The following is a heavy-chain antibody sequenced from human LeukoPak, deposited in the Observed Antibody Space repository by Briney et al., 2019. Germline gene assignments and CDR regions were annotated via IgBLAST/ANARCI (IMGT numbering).Heavy chain of an antibody. CDR1: GFTFSSYS. J-gene: IGHJ3*02. Sequence: PGGSLRFSCAASGFTFSSYSMNWVRQAPGKGLEWVSSISSSSSYIYYADSVKGRFTISRDNAKNSLYLQMNSLRAEDTAVYYCARDQWSGGTGDIWGQGTMVTVSS. CDR3: ARDQWSGGTGDI. D-gene: IGHD2-15*01. CDR2: ISSSSSYI. V-gene: IGHV3-21*01.